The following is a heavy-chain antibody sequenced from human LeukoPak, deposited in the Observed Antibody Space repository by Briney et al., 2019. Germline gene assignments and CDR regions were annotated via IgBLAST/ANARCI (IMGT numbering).Heavy chain of an antibody. J-gene: IGHJ6*03. CDR3: ARDRGSSSWYSMGYYYYYMDV. Sequence: GASVKASCKASGYTFTSYAMNWVRQAPGQGLEWMGWINTNTGNPTYAQGFTGRFVFSLDTSVSTAYLQISSLKAEDTAVYYCARDRGSSSWYSMGYYYYYMDVWGKGTTVTISS. V-gene: IGHV7-4-1*02. CDR1: GYTFTSYA. D-gene: IGHD6-13*01. CDR2: INTNTGNP.